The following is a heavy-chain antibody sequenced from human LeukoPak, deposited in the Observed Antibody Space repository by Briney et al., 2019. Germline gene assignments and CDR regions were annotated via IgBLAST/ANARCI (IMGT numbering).Heavy chain of an antibody. CDR1: GFTFSSYS. CDR2: ISSSSSYI. Sequence: GGSLRLSCAASGFTFSSYSMNWVRQAPGKGLEWVSSISSSSSYIYYADSVKGRFTISRDNAKNSLYLQMNSLRAEDTAVYYCARVRGYSGYDLHYYYMDVWGKGTTVTISS. V-gene: IGHV3-21*01. CDR3: ARVRGYSGYDLHYYYMDV. D-gene: IGHD5-12*01. J-gene: IGHJ6*03.